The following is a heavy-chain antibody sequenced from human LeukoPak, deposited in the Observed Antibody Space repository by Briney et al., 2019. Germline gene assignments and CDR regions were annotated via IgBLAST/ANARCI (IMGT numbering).Heavy chain of an antibody. D-gene: IGHD4-17*01. CDR1: GFTFSDYW. CDR3: ARARYTVTPFDY. Sequence: GGSLRLSCVASGFTFSDYWLSWVRQAPGKGLEWVANMNRDGGERNYVDSMKGRITISRDNAKNSLYLQMNSLRAEDTAVYYCARARYTVTPFDYWGQGTLVTVSS. CDR2: MNRDGGER. V-gene: IGHV3-7*01. J-gene: IGHJ4*02.